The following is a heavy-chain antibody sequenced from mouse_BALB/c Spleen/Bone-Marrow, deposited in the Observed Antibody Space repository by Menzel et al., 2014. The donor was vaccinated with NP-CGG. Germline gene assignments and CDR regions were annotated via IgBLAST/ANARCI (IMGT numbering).Heavy chain of an antibody. CDR1: GFTFSNYA. CDR2: ISSGGSYT. Sequence: EVKVVDSGGGLVKPGGSLKLSCAASGFTFSNYAMSWVRQTPEKRLEWVAIISSGGSYTYYPDSVKGRFTISRDNAKTILYLQMSSLRSEDTAMYYCARQDGFDYWGQGTTRTVSS. V-gene: IGHV5-9-3*01. D-gene: IGHD2-3*01. CDR3: ARQDGFDY. J-gene: IGHJ2*01.